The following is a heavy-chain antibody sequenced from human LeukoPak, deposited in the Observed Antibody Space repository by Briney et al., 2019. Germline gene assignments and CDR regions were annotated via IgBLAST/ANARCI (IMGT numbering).Heavy chain of an antibody. CDR1: GGSINSGNYL. J-gene: IGHJ4*02. V-gene: IGHV4-39*01. D-gene: IGHD3-22*01. CDR2: ISYSGST. Sequence: SETLSLTCTVSGGSINSGNYLWGWIRQPPGKGLEWIGSISYSGSTYYNPSLKSRVTMSVDTSKNQFSLKVRSVTAPDTAVYYCARLKYYDSRGYYYGFDYWGQGTLVTVSS. CDR3: ARLKYYDSRGYYYGFDY.